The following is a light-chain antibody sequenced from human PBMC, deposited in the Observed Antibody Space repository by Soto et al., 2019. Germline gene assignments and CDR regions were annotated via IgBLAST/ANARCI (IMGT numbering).Light chain of an antibody. V-gene: IGKV1-39*01. CDR1: QSINKY. CDR3: QQSFNTPRT. J-gene: IGKJ2*01. CDR2: ATS. Sequence: DIQMTQSPSSMSASVGDRVTITCRASQSINKYLNWFQQKPGKPPKVLIYATSSLQSGVPSRFSGSGSGTDFVLTINNLQPEDFATYYCQQSFNTPRTFGQGTKVEIK.